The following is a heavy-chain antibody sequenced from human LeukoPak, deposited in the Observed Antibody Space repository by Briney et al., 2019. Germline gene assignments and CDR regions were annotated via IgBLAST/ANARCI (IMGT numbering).Heavy chain of an antibody. CDR2: ISWDGGST. Sequence: GGSLRLSCAASGFTFDDYAMHWVRHAPGKGQEWVSLISWDGGSTYYADSVKGRFTISRDNSKNSLYLQINSLRAEDTALYYCAKDYCSSTSCYFVYWGQGTLVTVSS. CDR3: AKDYCSSTSCYFVY. V-gene: IGHV3-43D*03. CDR1: GFTFDDYA. J-gene: IGHJ4*02. D-gene: IGHD2-2*01.